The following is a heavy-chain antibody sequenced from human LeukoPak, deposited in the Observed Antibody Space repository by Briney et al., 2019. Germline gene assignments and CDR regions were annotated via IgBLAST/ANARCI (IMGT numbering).Heavy chain of an antibody. V-gene: IGHV3-15*07. J-gene: IGHJ4*02. CDR1: GFTFSNAW. CDR2: IKSKTGGGTT. D-gene: IGHD4-17*01. Sequence: GGSLRLSCAASGFTFSNAWMNWVRQAPGKGLEWVGRIKSKTGGGTTDYAAPVKGRFTISRDDSKNTLYLQMNSLKTEDTAVYYCTTAVTTGTPWGQGTLVTVSS. CDR3: TTAVTTGTP.